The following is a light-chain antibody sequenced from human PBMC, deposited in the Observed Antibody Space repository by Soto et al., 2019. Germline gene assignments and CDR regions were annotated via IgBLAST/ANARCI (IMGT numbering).Light chain of an antibody. CDR3: QHYNDSSCT. J-gene: IGKJ1*01. CDR1: QSIRIW. V-gene: IGKV1-5*03. Sequence: DIHMTQSPSTLSASVGDRVTITCRASQSIRIWLAWYQQKPGRAPNLLIYGTSSLESGVPSRFSGSGSGTEFTLTISSLQPDDFATYYGQHYNDSSCTFGQGTKVEIK. CDR2: GTS.